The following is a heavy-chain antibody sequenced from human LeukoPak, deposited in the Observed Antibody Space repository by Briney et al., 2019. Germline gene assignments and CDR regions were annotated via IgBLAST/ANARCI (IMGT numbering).Heavy chain of an antibody. CDR2: IYYSGST. CDR3: ARRLAGTEDY. V-gene: IGHV4-39*01. J-gene: IGHJ4*02. D-gene: IGHD6-13*01. Sequence: VTPSETLSLTCTVSGFSISSSSYYWHGLRQPPGKGLEWSGSIYYSGSTYYTPSLKSRVTISVDTSKNLFSLKLTSVTAADTAVYYCARRLAGTEDYWGQGTLVTVSS. CDR1: GFSISSSSYY.